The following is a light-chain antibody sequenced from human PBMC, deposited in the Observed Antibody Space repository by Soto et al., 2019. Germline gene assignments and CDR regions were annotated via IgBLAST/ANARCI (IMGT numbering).Light chain of an antibody. CDR3: LQDYSWPWT. CDR1: QDVRNY. CDR2: GAF. J-gene: IGKJ1*01. Sequence: AIQMTQSPSSLSASVGDRLTITCRASQDVRNYVGWYQQKPGKAPKFLIYGAFSLETGIPSRFSGSGYGTEFTLTINSLLPEDVATYFCLQDYSWPWTFGQGTKVE. V-gene: IGKV1-6*01.